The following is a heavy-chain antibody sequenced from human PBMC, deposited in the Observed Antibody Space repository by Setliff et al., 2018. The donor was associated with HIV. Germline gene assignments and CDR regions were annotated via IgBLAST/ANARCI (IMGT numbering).Heavy chain of an antibody. Sequence: PGGSLRLSCEASGITFSSDEMNWVRQAPGKGVEWVSLISSTGETIYYADSVKGRFTISRDNAKNTLYVQMNSLRVDDTGVYYCARSGPGGGYDIWGQGTMVTVS. CDR3: ARSGPGGGYDI. V-gene: IGHV3-48*03. D-gene: IGHD2-15*01. CDR2: ISSTGETI. J-gene: IGHJ3*02. CDR1: GITFSSDE.